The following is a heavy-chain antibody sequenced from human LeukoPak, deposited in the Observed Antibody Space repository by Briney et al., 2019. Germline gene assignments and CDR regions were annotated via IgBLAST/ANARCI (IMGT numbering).Heavy chain of an antibody. Sequence: PGGSLRLSCAASGFTFSNAWMSWVRQAPGKGLEWVGRITSKTDGGTTDYAAPVKGRFTISRDDSKNTLYLQTNSLKTEDTAVYYCTTDPSPFFYDLSIGNYWGQGTLVTVSS. CDR2: ITSKTDGGTT. J-gene: IGHJ4*02. CDR3: TTDPSPFFYDLSIGNY. V-gene: IGHV3-15*01. D-gene: IGHD2/OR15-2a*01. CDR1: GFTFSNAW.